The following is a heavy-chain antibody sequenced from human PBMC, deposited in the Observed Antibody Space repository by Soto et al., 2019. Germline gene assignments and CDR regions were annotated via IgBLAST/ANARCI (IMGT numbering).Heavy chain of an antibody. CDR3: ARGNGGITVFGAPGHFDY. D-gene: IGHD3-3*01. J-gene: IGHJ4*02. CDR1: GGSISSSSYY. Sequence: QLQLQESGPGLVKPSETLSLTCTVSGGSISSSSYYWGWIRQSPGKGLEWIGSMSDSGSTYYNPSLKSRVTITADTPRNKFSIKRRSGTDADTSVFYCARGNGGITVFGAPGHFDYWGQGALVSVPS. V-gene: IGHV4-39*01. CDR2: MSDSGST.